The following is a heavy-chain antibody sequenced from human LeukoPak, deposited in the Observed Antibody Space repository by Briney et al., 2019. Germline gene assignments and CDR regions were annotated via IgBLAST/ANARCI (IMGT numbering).Heavy chain of an antibody. CDR3: AREGVGATTGAFDI. V-gene: IGHV1-2*02. CDR2: INPNSGGT. D-gene: IGHD1-26*01. Sequence: ASVKVSCKASGYTFTGYYMHWVRQAPGQGLEWMGWINPNSGGTNYAQKFQGRVTMTRDTSISTAYMELSRLRSDDTAVYYCAREGVGATTGAFDIWGQGTMVTVSS. J-gene: IGHJ3*02. CDR1: GYTFTGYY.